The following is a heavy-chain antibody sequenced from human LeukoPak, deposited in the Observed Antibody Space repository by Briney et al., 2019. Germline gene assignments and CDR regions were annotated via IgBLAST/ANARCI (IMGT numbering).Heavy chain of an antibody. J-gene: IGHJ4*02. Sequence: ASVKVSCKVSGYTLTELSMHWVRQAPGKGLEWMGGLDPEDGETIHAQKFQGRVTMTEDTSTDTAYMELSSLRSEDTAVYYCATALGVTTVVTPPDYWGQGTLVTVSS. D-gene: IGHD4-23*01. CDR3: ATALGVTTVVTPPDY. V-gene: IGHV1-24*01. CDR2: LDPEDGET. CDR1: GYTLTELS.